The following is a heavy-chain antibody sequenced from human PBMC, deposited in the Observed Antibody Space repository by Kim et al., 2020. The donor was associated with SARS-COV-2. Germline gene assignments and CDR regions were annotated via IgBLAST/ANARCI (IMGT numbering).Heavy chain of an antibody. CDR1: GDSITSGSSY. J-gene: IGHJ4*01. CDR2: AYYSGTT. CDR3: ARQGPSFYGTGTFYY. D-gene: IGHD3-10*01. Sequence: SETLSLTCAITGDSITSGSSYWGWLRQPPGKGLEWIGNAYYSGTTYYNPSLKSRATISVDASRNQFSLNLKAVRDTDTAVYYCARQGPSFYGTGTFYYWG. V-gene: IGHV4-39*01.